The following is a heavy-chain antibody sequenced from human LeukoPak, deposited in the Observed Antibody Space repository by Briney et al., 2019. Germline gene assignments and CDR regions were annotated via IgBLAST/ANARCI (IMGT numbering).Heavy chain of an antibody. V-gene: IGHV3-33*08. CDR3: ARGSYNWNDRVIDY. CDR2: IWYDGSNK. Sequence: GGSLRLSCAASRFTFSSYAMHWVRQAPGKGLEWVAVIWYDGSNKYYVDSVKGRFTISRDNSKNTLYLQMNSLRAEDTAVYYCARGSYNWNDRVIDYWGQGTLVTVSS. J-gene: IGHJ4*02. D-gene: IGHD1-1*01. CDR1: RFTFSSYA.